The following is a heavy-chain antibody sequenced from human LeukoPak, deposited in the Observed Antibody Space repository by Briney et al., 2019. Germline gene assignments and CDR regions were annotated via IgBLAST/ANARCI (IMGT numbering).Heavy chain of an antibody. Sequence: GGSLRLSCSASGFTFSSYAMHWVRQAPGKGLEYVSAISSSGGTTYSADSVKGRFTISRDNSKNSLYVQMSSLRVEDTAVYYCVKGGRIIAAPIDYRGQGTLVTVSS. CDR1: GFTFSSYA. CDR3: VKGGRIIAAPIDY. D-gene: IGHD6-13*01. J-gene: IGHJ4*02. CDR2: ISSSGGTT. V-gene: IGHV3-64*05.